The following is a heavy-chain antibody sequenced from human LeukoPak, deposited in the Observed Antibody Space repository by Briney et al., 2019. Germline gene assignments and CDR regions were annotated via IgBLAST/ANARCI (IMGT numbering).Heavy chain of an antibody. CDR2: INHSGST. J-gene: IGHJ3*02. D-gene: IGHD2-15*01. CDR1: GGSFSGYY. Sequence: SETLSLTCAVYGGSFSGYYWSWIRQPPGKGLEWIGEINHSGSTNYNPSLKSRVTISVDTSKNQFSLKLSSVTAADTAVYYCARAQIVVVVAATENDAFDIWGQGTMVTVSS. CDR3: ARAQIVVVVAATENDAFDI. V-gene: IGHV4-34*01.